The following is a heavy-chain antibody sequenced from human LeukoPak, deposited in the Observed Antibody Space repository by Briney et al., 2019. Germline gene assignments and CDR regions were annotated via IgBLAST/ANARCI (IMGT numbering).Heavy chain of an antibody. Sequence: RTSETLSLTCTVSGSSMTSYYWSWIRQPPGKRLEWIGFISHIGSTNYNSSLRSRVTFSVDTPKSQFSLNLRSVTAADTAVYYCARDSYYGMDVWGQGTTVIVSS. CDR1: GSSMTSYY. V-gene: IGHV4-59*01. CDR3: ARDSYYGMDV. CDR2: ISHIGST. J-gene: IGHJ6*02.